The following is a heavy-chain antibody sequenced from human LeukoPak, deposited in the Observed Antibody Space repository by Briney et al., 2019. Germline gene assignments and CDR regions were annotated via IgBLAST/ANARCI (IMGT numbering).Heavy chain of an antibody. CDR1: GYTFTSYA. D-gene: IGHD3-22*01. V-gene: IGHV1-3*03. CDR3: ARDIDSSGYAPGY. J-gene: IGHJ4*02. CDR2: INAGNGNT. Sequence: ASVKVSCKASGYTFTSYAMHWVRQAPGQRLEWMGWINAGNGNTKYSQEFQGRVTITRDTSASTAYMELSSLRSEDMAVYYCARDIDSSGYAPGYWGQGTLVTVSS.